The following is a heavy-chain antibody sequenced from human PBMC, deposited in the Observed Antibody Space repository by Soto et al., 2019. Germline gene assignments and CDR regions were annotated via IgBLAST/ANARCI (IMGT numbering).Heavy chain of an antibody. CDR1: GFTFSSYA. Sequence: QAGGSLRLSCAASGFTFSSYAMSWVRQAPGKGLEWVSAISGSGGSTYYADSVKGRFTISRDNSKSTLYLQMNSLRAEDTAVYYCAKGFLSGDYVPFDYWGQGTLVTVSS. V-gene: IGHV3-23*01. J-gene: IGHJ4*02. CDR2: ISGSGGST. CDR3: AKGFLSGDYVPFDY. D-gene: IGHD4-17*01.